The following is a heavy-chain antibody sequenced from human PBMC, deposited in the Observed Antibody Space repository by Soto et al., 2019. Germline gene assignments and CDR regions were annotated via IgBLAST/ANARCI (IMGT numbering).Heavy chain of an antibody. D-gene: IGHD5-12*01. V-gene: IGHV1-69*12. Sequence: QVQLVQSGAEVKKPGSSVKVSCKASGGTFSSYAISWVRQAPGQGLEWMGGIIPIFGTANYAQKFQGRVTITADESTSTAYMELGSLRSEDTAVYYCARNVDIVATIRLEDTSDAFDIWGQGTMVTVSS. CDR3: ARNVDIVATIRLEDTSDAFDI. CDR2: IIPIFGTA. J-gene: IGHJ3*02. CDR1: GGTFSSYA.